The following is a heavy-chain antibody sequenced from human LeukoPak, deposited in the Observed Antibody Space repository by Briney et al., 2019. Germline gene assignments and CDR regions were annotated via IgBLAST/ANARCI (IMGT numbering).Heavy chain of an antibody. J-gene: IGHJ4*02. CDR1: GGSFSGYY. D-gene: IGHD6-13*01. V-gene: IGHV4-34*01. Sequence: SETLSLTCAVYGGSFSGYYWSWIRQPPGKGLEWIGEINHSGSTNYNPSLKSRITISVDTSKNQFSLKLSSVTAADTAVYYCARVSIAARRSGIAAAGYFDYWGQGTLVTVSS. CDR3: ARVSIAARRSGIAAAGYFDY. CDR2: INHSGST.